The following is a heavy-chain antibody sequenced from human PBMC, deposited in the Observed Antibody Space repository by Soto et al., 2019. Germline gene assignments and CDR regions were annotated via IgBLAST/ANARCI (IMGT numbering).Heavy chain of an antibody. J-gene: IGHJ6*02. D-gene: IGHD3-10*01. Sequence: PGESQKISCKGSGYSFTSYWISWVRQMPGKGLEWMGRIDPSDSYTNYSPSFQGHVTISADKSISTAYLQWSGLKASDTAMYYCARLPHDYYGSGSYWYGMDVWGQGTTVTVSS. CDR2: IDPSDSYT. CDR3: ARLPHDYYGSGSYWYGMDV. CDR1: GYSFTSYW. V-gene: IGHV5-10-1*01.